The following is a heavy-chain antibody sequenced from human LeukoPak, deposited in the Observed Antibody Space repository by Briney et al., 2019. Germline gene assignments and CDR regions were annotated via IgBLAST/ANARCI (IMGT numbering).Heavy chain of an antibody. V-gene: IGHV3-7*05. CDR1: GFIFSSHW. CDR3: ARVSSSGFDWFDP. Sequence: GGSLRLSCAASGFIFSSHWMSWVRQAPGKGLEWVANIKQDGSEKYYVDSVKGRFTISRDNAKNSLYLQMNSLRAEDTAVYYCARVSSSGFDWFDPWGQGTLVTVSS. CDR2: IKQDGSEK. J-gene: IGHJ5*02. D-gene: IGHD6-19*01.